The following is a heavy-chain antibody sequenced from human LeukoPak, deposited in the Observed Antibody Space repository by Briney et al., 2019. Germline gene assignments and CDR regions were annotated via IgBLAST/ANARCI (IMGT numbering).Heavy chain of an antibody. Sequence: PGGSLRLSCTVSGITFHKSWMTWVRQAPGKWLEWVANIKQEGSEKYYVDSVKGRFTISRDNAKNSLYLQINSLRAEDTAVYYCARILGYCSGVSCYVSSGFDYWGQGTLVTVSS. CDR3: ARILGYCSGVSCYVSSGFDY. V-gene: IGHV3-7*01. CDR2: IKQEGSEK. D-gene: IGHD2-15*01. CDR1: GITFHKSW. J-gene: IGHJ4*02.